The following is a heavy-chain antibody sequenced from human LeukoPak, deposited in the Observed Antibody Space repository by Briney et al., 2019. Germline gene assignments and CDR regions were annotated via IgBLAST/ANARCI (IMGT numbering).Heavy chain of an antibody. V-gene: IGHV3-7*01. CDR3: ARGRGYPIWFLDY. Sequence: GGSLRLSCAASGFTFSTFWMSRVRQAPGKGLEWVANIKEDGSEKYYVDSVKGPFTISRGNAKNSLYLQMNSLRAEDTAVYYCARGRGYPIWFLDYWGQGSLVTVSS. CDR1: GFTFSTFW. D-gene: IGHD3-3*01. J-gene: IGHJ4*02. CDR2: IKEDGSEK.